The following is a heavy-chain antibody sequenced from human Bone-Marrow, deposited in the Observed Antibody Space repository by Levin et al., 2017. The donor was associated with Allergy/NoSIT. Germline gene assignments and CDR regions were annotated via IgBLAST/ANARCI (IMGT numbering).Heavy chain of an antibody. J-gene: IGHJ2*01. CDR1: GFTSSFYA. Sequence: GESLKISCEASGFTSSFYAMSWVRQAPGKGLEWVSGIIGSGDDTSYIDSVKGRFIISRDESKNTLYLQMNGLRAEDTATYYCAKMEQQLLKGAFDLWGRAPWSPSPQ. V-gene: IGHV3-23*01. D-gene: IGHD1-26*01. CDR2: IIGSGDDT. CDR3: AKMEQQLLKGAFDL.